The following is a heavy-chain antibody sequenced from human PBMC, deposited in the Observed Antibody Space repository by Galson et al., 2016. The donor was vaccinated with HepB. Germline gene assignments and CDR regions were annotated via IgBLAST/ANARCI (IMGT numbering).Heavy chain of an antibody. Sequence: TLSLTCTVSGGSISSGGSYWSWIRQHPGRGLEWIGYIYYSGITYYNPSLKSRATISVDPSRNQFSMKRSSVTAASTAVYYCARGEMAYDSWSGYSSYYMDVWGKGTTVTVSS. CDR1: GGSISSGGSY. D-gene: IGHD3-3*01. V-gene: IGHV4-31*03. J-gene: IGHJ6*03. CDR3: ARGEMAYDSWSGYSSYYMDV. CDR2: IYYSGIT.